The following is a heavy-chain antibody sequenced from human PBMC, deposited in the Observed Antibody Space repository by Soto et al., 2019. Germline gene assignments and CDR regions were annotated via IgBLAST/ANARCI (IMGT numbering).Heavy chain of an antibody. Sequence: SETLSLTCVVSGDSFRDYYWSWIRQSPGVGLEWIGEINPSGRTEYNPSLRGRVTLSVDTSKNQFSLTLSTMTAEDTAVYYYTTDSILLHDYWGQGTLVTVSS. J-gene: IGHJ4*02. CDR1: GDSFRDYY. CDR2: INPSGRT. D-gene: IGHD3-22*01. CDR3: TTDSILLHDY. V-gene: IGHV4-34*03.